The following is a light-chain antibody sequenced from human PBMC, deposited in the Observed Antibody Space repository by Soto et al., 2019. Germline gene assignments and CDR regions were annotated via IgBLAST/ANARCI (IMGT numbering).Light chain of an antibody. Sequence: QSVLTQPASVSGSPGQSVTISCTGTSSDVGGYNYVSWYQQHPGKAPKLMIYDVSHRPSGVSNRFSGSKSGNTASLTISGLKAEDEADYYCSSYTSSSTPVIFGGGTKLTVL. CDR3: SSYTSSSTPVI. V-gene: IGLV2-14*01. J-gene: IGLJ2*01. CDR1: SSDVGGYNY. CDR2: DVS.